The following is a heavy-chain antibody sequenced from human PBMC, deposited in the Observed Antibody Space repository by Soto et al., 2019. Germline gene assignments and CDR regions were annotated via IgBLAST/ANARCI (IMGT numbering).Heavy chain of an antibody. CDR3: ARYYGSGSYYLPSYYYYGMDV. J-gene: IGHJ6*02. V-gene: IGHV4-4*02. Sequence: PSETLSLTCAVSGGSISSSNWWSWVRQPPGNGLEWIGEIYHSGSTNYNPSLKSRVTISVDKSKNQFSLKLSSVTAADTAVYYCARYYGSGSYYLPSYYYYGMDVWAQGTTVTVS. D-gene: IGHD3-10*01. CDR1: GGSISSSNW. CDR2: IYHSGST.